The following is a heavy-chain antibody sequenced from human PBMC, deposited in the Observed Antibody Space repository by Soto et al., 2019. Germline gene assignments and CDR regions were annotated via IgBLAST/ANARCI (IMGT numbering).Heavy chain of an antibody. D-gene: IGHD3-9*01. CDR2: ISWDGGST. J-gene: IGHJ4*02. V-gene: IGHV3-43D*03. CDR3: AKDRAPRKGYFVFDY. Sequence: GGSLRLSCAASGFTFDDYAMHWVRQAPGKGLEWVSLISWDGGSTYYADSVKGRFTISRDNSKNSLYLQMNSLRAEDTALYYCAKDRAPRKGYFVFDYWGQGTLVTVSS. CDR1: GFTFDDYA.